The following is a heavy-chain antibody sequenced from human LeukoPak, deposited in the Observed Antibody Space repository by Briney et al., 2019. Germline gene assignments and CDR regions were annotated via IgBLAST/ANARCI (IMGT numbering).Heavy chain of an antibody. V-gene: IGHV4-59*01. CDR2: IYYSGST. D-gene: IGHD2-15*01. Sequence: SETLSLTCTVSGGSISSYYWSWIRQPPGKGLEWIGYIYYSGSTNYNPSLKSRVTISVDTSKNQFSLKLSSVTAADTAVYYCAREGLDGGWDHWGQGTLVTVSS. CDR3: AREGLDGGWDH. J-gene: IGHJ4*02. CDR1: GGSISSYY.